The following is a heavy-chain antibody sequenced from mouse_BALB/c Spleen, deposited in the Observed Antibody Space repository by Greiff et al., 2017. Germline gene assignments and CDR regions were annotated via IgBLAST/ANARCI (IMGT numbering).Heavy chain of an antibody. V-gene: IGHV1-69*02. CDR1: GYTFTSYW. CDR2: IYPSDSYT. J-gene: IGHJ2*01. Sequence: VQLQQPGAELVRPGASVKLSCKASGYTFTSYWINWVKQRPGQGLEWIGNIYPSDSYTNYNQKFKDKATLTVDKSSSTAYMQLSSPTSEDSAVYYCTRGGYGSSYDYFDYWGQGTTLTVSS. D-gene: IGHD1-1*01. CDR3: TRGGYGSSYDYFDY.